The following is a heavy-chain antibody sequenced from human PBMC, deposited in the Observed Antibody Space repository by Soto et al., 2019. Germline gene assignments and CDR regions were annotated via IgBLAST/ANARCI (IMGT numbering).Heavy chain of an antibody. V-gene: IGHV1-69*01. J-gene: IGHJ5*02. CDR3: ARGGREVPRTPYDT. CDR2: SIPIFGTA. CDR1: GGAFNNYP. Sequence: QVQLVQSGAEVKKPGSSVKVSCKAAGGAFNNYPITWVRQAPGQGLEWMGGSIPIFGTANYAQKFQGRVTISVDESTSTAYMELSSLRSEDTAVYYCARGGREVPRTPYDTWGQGTLVTVSS. D-gene: IGHD3-16*01.